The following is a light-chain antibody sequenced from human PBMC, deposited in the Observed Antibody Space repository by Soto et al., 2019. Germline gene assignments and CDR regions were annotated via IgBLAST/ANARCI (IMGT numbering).Light chain of an antibody. CDR1: SGYSNYK. Sequence: QAVVTQPPSSSASLGASVTLTCTLSSGYSNYKVDWYQQRPGKGPRFVMRVGTGGIVGSKGDGIPDRFSVLGSGLNRYLTIKNIQEEDESDYNCGADHGSGSNFVVVFGGGTKVTVL. CDR3: GADHGSGSNFVVV. J-gene: IGLJ2*01. V-gene: IGLV9-49*01. CDR2: VGTGGIVG.